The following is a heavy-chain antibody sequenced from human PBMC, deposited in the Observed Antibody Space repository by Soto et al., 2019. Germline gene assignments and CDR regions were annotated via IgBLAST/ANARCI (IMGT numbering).Heavy chain of an antibody. CDR2: INAGNGNT. V-gene: IGHV1-3*01. D-gene: IGHD3-9*01. CDR3: ASGYVDWLVLDY. J-gene: IGHJ4*02. CDR1: GYTFTSYA. Sequence: ASVKVSCKASGYTFTSYAMHWVRQAPGQRLEWMGWINAGNGNTKYSQKFQGRVTITRDTSASTAYMELSSLRSEDTAVYYCASGYVDWLVLDYWGQGTLVTVSS.